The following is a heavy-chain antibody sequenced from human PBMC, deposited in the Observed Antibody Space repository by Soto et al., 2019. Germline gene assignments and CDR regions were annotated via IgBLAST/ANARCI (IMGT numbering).Heavy chain of an antibody. CDR1: GGSISSGGYS. J-gene: IGHJ4*02. D-gene: IGHD3-10*01. CDR2: IYHSGST. V-gene: IGHV4-30-2*01. CDR3: ASARGVRGVILDY. Sequence: SETLSLTCAVSGGSISSGGYSWSWIRQPPGKGLEWIGYIYHSGSTYYNPSLKSRVTISVDRSKNQFSLKLSSVTAADTAVYYCASARGVRGVILDYWGQGTLVTVSS.